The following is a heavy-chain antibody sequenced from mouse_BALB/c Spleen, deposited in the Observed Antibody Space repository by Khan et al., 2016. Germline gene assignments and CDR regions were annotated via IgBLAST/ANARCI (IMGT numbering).Heavy chain of an antibody. CDR3: ARECGYYRYFDV. J-gene: IGHJ1*01. CDR2: INPNTGYT. V-gene: IGHV1-4*01. CDR1: DYTFSTYW. Sequence: QVQLKQSGTVLARPGASVKMSCKASDYTFSTYWMHWVKQRPGQGLEWIGYINPNTGYTEYNQKLQDKATLTADKSSRTVYMQLSSLTSEDAAVYYCARECGYYRYFDVWGAGTTVTVAS. D-gene: IGHD2-2*01.